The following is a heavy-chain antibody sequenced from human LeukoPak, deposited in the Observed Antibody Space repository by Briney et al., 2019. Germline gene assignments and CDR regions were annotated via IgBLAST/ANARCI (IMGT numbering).Heavy chain of an antibody. V-gene: IGHV4-61*02. Sequence: PSQTLSLTCTVSGGSISSGSYYWSWIRQPAGKGLEWIGRIYTSGSTNYNPSLKSRVTISVDTSKNQFSLKLSSVTAADTAVYYCARALEHYYDSSGSSNYFDYWGQGTLVTVSS. CDR3: ARALEHYYDSSGSSNYFDY. CDR2: IYTSGST. J-gene: IGHJ4*02. CDR1: GGSISSGSYY. D-gene: IGHD3-22*01.